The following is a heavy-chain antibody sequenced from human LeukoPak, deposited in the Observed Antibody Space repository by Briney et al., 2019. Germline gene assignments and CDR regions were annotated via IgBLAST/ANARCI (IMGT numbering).Heavy chain of an antibody. J-gene: IGHJ3*02. V-gene: IGHV3-66*01. CDR3: ARDGGSYGMGAFDI. CDR1: GFTVSSTY. D-gene: IGHD1-26*01. CDR2: IYRGGST. Sequence: GSLRLSCAASGFTVSSTYMSWDRQAPGKGLEWVSVIYRGGSTYYADSVKGRFTISRDNSKNTLYLQMNSLRVEDTALYYCARDGGSYGMGAFDIWGQGTVVTVSS.